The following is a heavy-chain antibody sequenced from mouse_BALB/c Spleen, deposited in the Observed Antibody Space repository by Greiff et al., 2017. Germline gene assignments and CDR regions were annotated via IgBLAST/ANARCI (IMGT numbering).Heavy chain of an antibody. CDR1: GFAFSSYD. CDR3: ARGRGNYVGAMDY. V-gene: IGHV5-9-4*01. J-gene: IGHJ4*01. D-gene: IGHD2-1*01. CDR2: ISSGGSYT. Sequence: EVQWVESGGGLVKPGGSLKLSCAASGFAFSSYDMSWVRQTPEKRLEWVAEISSGGSYTYYPDTVTGRFTISRDNAKNTLYLEMSSLRSEDTAMYYCARGRGNYVGAMDYWGQGTSVTVSS.